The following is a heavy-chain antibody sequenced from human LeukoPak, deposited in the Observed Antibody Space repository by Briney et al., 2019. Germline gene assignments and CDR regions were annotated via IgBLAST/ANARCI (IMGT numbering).Heavy chain of an antibody. CDR3: ATSVDTALDFDY. CDR2: ISSSSTYT. D-gene: IGHD5-18*01. CDR1: GFNLSDYY. V-gene: IGHV3-11*03. J-gene: IGHJ4*02. Sequence: GGTLRLPCAASGFNLSDYYMIWMRQAPGKGLEWVSYISSSSTYTNYADSVRGRFTIHRDNAKNSLYLQMNSPRAEDTAVYYCATSVDTALDFDYWGRGTLVTVSS.